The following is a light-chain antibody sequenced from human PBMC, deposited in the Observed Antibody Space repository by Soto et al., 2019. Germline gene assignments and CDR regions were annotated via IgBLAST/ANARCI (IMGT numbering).Light chain of an antibody. CDR2: EVT. J-gene: IGLJ1*01. CDR3: GSDAGSANYV. Sequence: QSVLTQPPSASGSPGQSVTISCTGSSNVVGAYNYVSWYQQDPGKAPKLIIYEVTKRPSGVPDRFSGSKSGNTASLTVSGLQADDEADYFCGSDAGSANYVFGPGTKVTVL. CDR1: SNVVGAYNY. V-gene: IGLV2-8*01.